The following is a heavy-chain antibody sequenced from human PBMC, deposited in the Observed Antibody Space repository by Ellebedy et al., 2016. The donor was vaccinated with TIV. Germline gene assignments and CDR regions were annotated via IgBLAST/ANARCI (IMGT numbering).Heavy chain of an antibody. J-gene: IGHJ4*02. Sequence: SETLSLXXTVSGSSISSGYYWPWTRQPPGKGLEWFGIIYLSGSTYYNPSLRSRVTISVDTSKNQFSLRLSSVTAADTAVYYCARVRSYYGSGRSYYFDSWGQGTLVTVSS. CDR3: ARVRSYYGSGRSYYFDS. CDR2: IYLSGST. CDR1: GSSISSGYY. D-gene: IGHD3-10*01. V-gene: IGHV4-38-2*02.